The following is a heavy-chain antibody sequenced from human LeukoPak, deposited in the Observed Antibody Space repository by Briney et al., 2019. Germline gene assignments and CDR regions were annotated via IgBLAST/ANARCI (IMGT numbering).Heavy chain of an antibody. V-gene: IGHV3-74*01. CDR2: INPDGSGP. CDR1: GFTFTSYW. CDR3: ARTISTGIAVAAKGY. D-gene: IGHD6-19*01. J-gene: IGHJ4*02. Sequence: SGGSLRLSCATSGFTFTSYWMHWVRQAPGKGLVWVSRINPDGSGPIYADSVKGRFTISRDNAKNTLYLQMNSLRDEDTAVYYCARTISTGIAVAAKGYWGQGTLVTVSS.